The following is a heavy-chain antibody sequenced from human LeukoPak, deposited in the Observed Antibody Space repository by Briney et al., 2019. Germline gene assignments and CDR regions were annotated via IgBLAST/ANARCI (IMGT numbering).Heavy chain of an antibody. CDR1: GGSISSGDYY. Sequence: NASQTLSLTCTVSGGSISSGDYYWSWIRQPPGKGLEWIGYIYYSGSTYYNPSLKSRVTISVDTSKNQFSLKLSSVTAADTAVYYCARGKGLLRFLEWNWFDPWGQGTLVTVSS. CDR3: ARGKGLLRFLEWNWFDP. D-gene: IGHD3-3*01. V-gene: IGHV4-30-4*08. CDR2: IYYSGST. J-gene: IGHJ5*02.